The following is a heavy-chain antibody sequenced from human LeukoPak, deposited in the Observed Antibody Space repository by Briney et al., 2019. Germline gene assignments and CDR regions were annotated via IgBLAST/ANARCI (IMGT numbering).Heavy chain of an antibody. V-gene: IGHV3-66*02. CDR1: GFTVSSNY. D-gene: IGHD3-16*01. J-gene: IGHJ4*02. Sequence: AGGSLRLSCAASGFTVSSNYMSWVRRAPGKGLEWVSVIYSSGSTYYADSVRGRFTISRDNSKNTLYLQMNSLRAEDTAVYYCAIMVIPYYFDYWGQGTLVTVSS. CDR3: AIMVIPYYFDY. CDR2: IYSSGST.